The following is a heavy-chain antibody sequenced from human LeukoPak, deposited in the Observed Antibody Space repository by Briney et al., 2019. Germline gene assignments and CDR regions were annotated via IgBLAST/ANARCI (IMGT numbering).Heavy chain of an antibody. CDR1: GYTFSSSYG. V-gene: IGHV1-18*01. CDR3: AREGMPVAVAANYFDC. D-gene: IGHD6-19*01. Sequence: GASVKVSCKASGYTFSSSYGISWVRQAPGQGLEWMGWISGYNGNTNYAQKFQGRVTLTTDTSTSTTYMELRSLRSDDTAVYYCAREGMPVAVAANYFDCWGQGTLVTVSS. J-gene: IGHJ4*02. CDR2: ISGYNGNT.